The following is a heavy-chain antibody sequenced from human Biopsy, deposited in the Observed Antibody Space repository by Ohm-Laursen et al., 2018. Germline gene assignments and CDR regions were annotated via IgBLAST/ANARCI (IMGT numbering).Heavy chain of an antibody. CDR1: GVSITAYY. CDR3: ARMDCSGGSCHYYSYGMDV. CDR2: IHHSGST. D-gene: IGHD2-15*01. Sequence: SDTLSLTCTVSGVSITAYYWSWIRQPPGKGLECIGNIHHSGSTNYNPSLKSRLTISVDTSKSQFSLKLSSVTAADTAVYYCARMDCSGGSCHYYSYGMDVWGRGTTVTVSS. J-gene: IGHJ6*02. V-gene: IGHV4-4*09.